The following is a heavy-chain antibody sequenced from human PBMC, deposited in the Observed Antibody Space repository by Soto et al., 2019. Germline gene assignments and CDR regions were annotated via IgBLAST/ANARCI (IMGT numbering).Heavy chain of an antibody. D-gene: IGHD5-12*01. CDR1: GASVAGGSYY. Sequence: KSSETLSLTCSVSGASVAGGSYYWSWVRQPPGKGLEWIGYIPSRGRPFYNPSLTSRGTISADTSKNQLSLQLTSATAADTAVYYCARDTYSGYDFGLWGQGTLVTVSS. CDR2: IPSRGRP. J-gene: IGHJ5*02. CDR3: ARDTYSGYDFGL. V-gene: IGHV4-30-4*01.